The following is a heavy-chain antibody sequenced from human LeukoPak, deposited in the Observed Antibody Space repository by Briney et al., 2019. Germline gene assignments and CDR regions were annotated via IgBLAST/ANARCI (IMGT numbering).Heavy chain of an antibody. Sequence: GGSLRPSCAASGFTFSSFGMHWVRQAPDKGLEWVAFMQYDGSYKYYADSVKGRFTISRDNAKNSVYLQMNSLRVEDTAVYYCARDDRESDWLGEEDYWGQGTLVTVSS. CDR3: ARDDRESDWLGEEDY. CDR2: MQYDGSYK. CDR1: GFTFSSFG. V-gene: IGHV3-30*02. J-gene: IGHJ4*02. D-gene: IGHD3-10*01.